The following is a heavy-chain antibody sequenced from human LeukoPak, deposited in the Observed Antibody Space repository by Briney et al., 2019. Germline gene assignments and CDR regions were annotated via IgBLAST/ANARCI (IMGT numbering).Heavy chain of an antibody. J-gene: IGHJ4*02. CDR2: ISSSSSYI. Sequence: GGSLRLSCAASGFTFSSDAMNWVRQRPGKGLEWVSSISSSSSYIYYADSVKGRFTISRDNAKNSLYLQMNSLRAEDTAVYYCARALIAVAGITLYYFDYWGQGTLVTVSS. V-gene: IGHV3-21*01. D-gene: IGHD6-19*01. CDR1: GFTFSSDA. CDR3: ARALIAVAGITLYYFDY.